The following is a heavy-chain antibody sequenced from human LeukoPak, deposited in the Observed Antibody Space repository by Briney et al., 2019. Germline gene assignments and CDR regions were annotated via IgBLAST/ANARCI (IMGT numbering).Heavy chain of an antibody. CDR2: ISSSSSYI. CDR1: GFSFSSYS. Sequence: GGSLRLSCAASGFSFSSYSMNWVRQAPGKGLEWVSSISSSSSYIYYADSVKGRFTISRDNAKNSLYLQMNSLRAEDTAVYYCARDVSALLGLLDYWGQGTLVTVS. V-gene: IGHV3-21*01. CDR3: ARDVSALLGLLDY. J-gene: IGHJ4*02. D-gene: IGHD2-21*02.